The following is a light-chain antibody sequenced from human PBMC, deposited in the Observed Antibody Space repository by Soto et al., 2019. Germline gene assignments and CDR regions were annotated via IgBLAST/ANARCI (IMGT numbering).Light chain of an antibody. CDR2: DVD. CDR1: SSDVGGYNY. Sequence: SALTQPRSVFGSPGQSVTISCTGTSSDVGGYNYVSWYQHHTGKAPKLMIYDVDKRPSGVPGRFSGSKSGNTASLTISGLQAEDEADYYCCSNAGSYPFVFGTGTKVTVL. CDR3: CSNAGSYPFV. J-gene: IGLJ1*01. V-gene: IGLV2-11*01.